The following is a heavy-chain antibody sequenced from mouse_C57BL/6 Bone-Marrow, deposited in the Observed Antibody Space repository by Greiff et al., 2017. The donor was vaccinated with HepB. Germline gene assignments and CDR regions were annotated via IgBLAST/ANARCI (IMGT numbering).Heavy chain of an antibody. Sequence: EVHLVESEGGLVQPGSSMKLSCTASGFTFSDYYMAWVRQVPEKGLEWVANINYDGSSTYYLDSLKSRFIISRDNAKNILYLQMSSLKSEDTATYYCARDLYYYGSSYAMDYWGQGTSVTVSS. J-gene: IGHJ4*01. CDR3: ARDLYYYGSSYAMDY. D-gene: IGHD1-1*01. V-gene: IGHV5-16*01. CDR1: GFTFSDYY. CDR2: INYDGSST.